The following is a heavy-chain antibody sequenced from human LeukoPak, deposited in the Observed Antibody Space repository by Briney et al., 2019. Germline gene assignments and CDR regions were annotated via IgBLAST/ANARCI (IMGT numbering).Heavy chain of an antibody. D-gene: IGHD1-1*01. CDR1: GYTFTGYY. V-gene: IGHV1-2*02. J-gene: IGHJ4*02. CDR3: ARDLLGQLYYFDY. CDR2: INPNSGGT. Sequence: ASVKVSCKASGYTFTGYYIHWVRQAAGQGLEWVGWINPNSGGTNYAQKFQGRVPMTRVTSISTAYIALSRLGSDDTAVYYCARDLLGQLYYFDYWGQGTLVTVSS.